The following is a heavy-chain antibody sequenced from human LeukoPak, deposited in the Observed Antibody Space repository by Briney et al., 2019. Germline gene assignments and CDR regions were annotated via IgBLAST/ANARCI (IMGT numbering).Heavy chain of an antibody. CDR1: GYTFTSYD. Sequence: GASVKVSCKASGYTFTSYDINWVRQATGQGLEWMGWMNPNSGNTGYAQKFQGRVTITRNTSISTAYMELSSLRSEDTAVYYCARSKVVVPAADLMDVWGKGTTVTVSS. J-gene: IGHJ6*04. D-gene: IGHD2-2*01. CDR3: ARSKVVVPAADLMDV. CDR2: MNPNSGNT. V-gene: IGHV1-8*03.